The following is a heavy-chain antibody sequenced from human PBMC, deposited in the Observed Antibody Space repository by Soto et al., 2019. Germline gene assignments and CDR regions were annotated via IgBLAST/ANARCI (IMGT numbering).Heavy chain of an antibody. CDR2: MSHSDGT. Sequence: QVQLQQWGAGLLKPSETLSLTCAVYGGFVSSGSYYWSWIRQPPGKGLEWIGEMSHSDGTHFNPSLKSRVTISVDTSKNQFSLNIYSVTAADTALYYCARVERGTVTTVVDAFDIWGPGTMVTVSS. CDR1: GGFVSSGSYY. V-gene: IGHV4-34*01. D-gene: IGHD1-1*01. J-gene: IGHJ3*02. CDR3: ARVERGTVTTVVDAFDI.